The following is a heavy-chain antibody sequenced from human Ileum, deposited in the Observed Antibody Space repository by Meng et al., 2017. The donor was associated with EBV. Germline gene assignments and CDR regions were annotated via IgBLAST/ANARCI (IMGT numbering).Heavy chain of an antibody. J-gene: IGHJ4*02. V-gene: IGHV4-4*02. CDR3: ASSDYYRSDY. CDR2: TSHSGST. D-gene: IGHD3-22*01. CDR1: GGFIRRRYW. Sequence: EPGPALLKPCVTLACPCPGSGGFIRRRYWWSWVRQPPGKGLEWIGETSHSGSTTYSPSLKRRVTISLDKSKNQLSLKLNSVTAADTAVYYCASSDYYRSDYWGQGTLVTVSS.